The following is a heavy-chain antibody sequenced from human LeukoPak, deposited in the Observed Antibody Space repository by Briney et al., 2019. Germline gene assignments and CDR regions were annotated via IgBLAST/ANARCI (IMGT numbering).Heavy chain of an antibody. Sequence: SETLSLTCAVSGGSISSNDYYWGWIRQPPGKGLEWIGSIYYSGSTYYKSSLKSRVTISVDTSKNHFSLKLSSVTAADTAVYYCARAWVISRLGDAFDIWGQGTMVTVSS. J-gene: IGHJ3*02. D-gene: IGHD7-27*01. V-gene: IGHV4-39*02. CDR2: IYYSGST. CDR3: ARAWVISRLGDAFDI. CDR1: GGSISSNDYY.